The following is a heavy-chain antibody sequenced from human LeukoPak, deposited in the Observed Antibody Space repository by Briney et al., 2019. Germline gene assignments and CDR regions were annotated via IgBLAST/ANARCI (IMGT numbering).Heavy chain of an antibody. CDR2: MSSDGSTI. Sequence: GGSLRLSCAASGFTFRDYVIHWVRQAPGKGLEWVAVMSSDGSTIYYADSVKGRFTISRDNFEYTLYLQMNSLRTEDSAVYYCAREVIRPYFDYWGQGTLVTVSS. V-gene: IGHV3-30*04. D-gene: IGHD2-21*01. J-gene: IGHJ4*02. CDR1: GFTFRDYV. CDR3: AREVIRPYFDY.